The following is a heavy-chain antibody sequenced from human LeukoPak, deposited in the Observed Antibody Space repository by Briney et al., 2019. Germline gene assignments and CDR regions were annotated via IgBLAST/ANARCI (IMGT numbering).Heavy chain of an antibody. V-gene: IGHV4-34*01. D-gene: IGHD5-18*01. CDR2: INHSGST. Sequence: SETLSLTCAVYGGSFSGYYWSLIRQPPGKGLEWIGEINHSGSTNYNPSLKSRVTISVDTSKNQFSLRLSSVTAADTAVYYCARRKRIHRYYYYGMDVWGQGTTVTVSS. CDR3: ARRKRIHRYYYYGMDV. J-gene: IGHJ6*02. CDR1: GGSFSGYY.